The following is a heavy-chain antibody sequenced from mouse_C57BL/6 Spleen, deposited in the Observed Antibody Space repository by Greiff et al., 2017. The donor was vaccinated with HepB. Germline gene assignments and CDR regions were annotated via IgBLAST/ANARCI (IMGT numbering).Heavy chain of an antibody. CDR1: GYTFTGYW. J-gene: IGHJ2*01. CDR3: ARRGYYYGSSYYFDY. D-gene: IGHD1-1*01. CDR2: ILPGSGST. Sequence: VQGVESGAELMKPGASVKLSCKATGYTFTGYWIEWVKQRPGHGLEWIGEILPGSGSTNYNEKFKGKATFTADTSSNTAYMQLSSLTTEDSAIYYCARRGYYYGSSYYFDYWGQGTTLTVSS. V-gene: IGHV1-9*01.